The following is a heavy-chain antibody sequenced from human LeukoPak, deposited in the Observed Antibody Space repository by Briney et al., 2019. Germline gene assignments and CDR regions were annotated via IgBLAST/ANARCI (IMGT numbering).Heavy chain of an antibody. V-gene: IGHV3-33*01. Sequence: GGSPRLSCAASGFTFSSYGMHWVRQAPGKGLEWVAVIWYDGSNKYYADSVKGRFTISRDNSKNTLYLQMNSLRAEDTAVYYCAGEHYYGSGSYSPMDYWGQGTLVTVSS. J-gene: IGHJ4*02. CDR3: AGEHYYGSGSYSPMDY. CDR2: IWYDGSNK. CDR1: GFTFSSYG. D-gene: IGHD3-10*01.